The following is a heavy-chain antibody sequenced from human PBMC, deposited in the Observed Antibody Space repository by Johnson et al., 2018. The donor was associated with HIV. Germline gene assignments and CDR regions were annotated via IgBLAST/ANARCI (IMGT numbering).Heavy chain of an antibody. D-gene: IGHD6-6*01. CDR1: GFTFSSYA. V-gene: IGHV3-30*18. CDR3: AKDRAEYSTWIDALDI. Sequence: QVQLVESVGGVVQPGRSLRLSCAASGFTFSSYAMHWVRQAPGKGLEWVAVISYDGSNKYFADSVKGRFTISRDNSKNTLYLQMNSLRPEDTAVYYCAKDRAEYSTWIDALDIWGQGTMVTVSS. J-gene: IGHJ3*02. CDR2: ISYDGSNK.